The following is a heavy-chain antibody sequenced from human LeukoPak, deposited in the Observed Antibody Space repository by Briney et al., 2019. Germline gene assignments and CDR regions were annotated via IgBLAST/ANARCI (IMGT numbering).Heavy chain of an antibody. V-gene: IGHV4-34*01. CDR2: INHSGST. D-gene: IGHD2-2*02. CDR1: GGSFSGYY. Sequence: SETLSLTCAVYGGSFSGYYWSWIRQPPGKGLEWIGEINHSGSTNYNPSLKSRVTVSVDTSKNQFSLKLSSVTAADTAVYYCARNVEYCSSTSCYIWYLDYWGQGTLVTVSS. J-gene: IGHJ4*02. CDR3: ARNVEYCSSTSCYIWYLDY.